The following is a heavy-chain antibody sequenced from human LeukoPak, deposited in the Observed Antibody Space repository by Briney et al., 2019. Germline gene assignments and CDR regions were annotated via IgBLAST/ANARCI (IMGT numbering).Heavy chain of an antibody. D-gene: IGHD3-16*01. CDR2: INSDGSRT. J-gene: IGHJ4*02. Sequence: GGSLRLSCSASGFAFSSYWMHWVRQAPGKGLVRVSGINSDGSRTYYADSVKGRFTISRDNAKNTLHLQMNSLRAEDTAMYYCARDWGSYESGHTDDYWGQGNPGHRLL. CDR1: GFAFSSYW. V-gene: IGHV3-74*01. CDR3: ARDWGSYESGHTDDY.